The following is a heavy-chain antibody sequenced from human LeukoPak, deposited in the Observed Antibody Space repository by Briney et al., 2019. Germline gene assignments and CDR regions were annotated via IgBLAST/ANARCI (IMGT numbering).Heavy chain of an antibody. V-gene: IGHV3-23*01. Sequence: SGGSLRLSCAASGFTFSSYATSWVRQAPGKGLEWVSAISGSGGSTYYADSVKGRFTISRDNSKNTLYLQMNSLRAEDTAVYYCASVDTALFDYWGQGTLVTVSS. D-gene: IGHD5-18*01. J-gene: IGHJ4*02. CDR1: GFTFSSYA. CDR2: ISGSGGST. CDR3: ASVDTALFDY.